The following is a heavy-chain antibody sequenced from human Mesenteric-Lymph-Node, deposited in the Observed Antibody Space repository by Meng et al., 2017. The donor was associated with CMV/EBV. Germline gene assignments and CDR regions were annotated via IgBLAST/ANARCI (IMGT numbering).Heavy chain of an antibody. CDR1: GFTMSNYA. V-gene: IGHV3-23*01. Sequence: GGSLRLSCGASGFTMSNYAMTWVRQAPGKGLEWVSSIHGGGGGAFYADSVKGRFTMSRDDFKNILYLQMNNLRVEDAALYYCAKDATSGNGIFDPFDLWGQGTMVTVS. CDR3: AKDATSGNGIFDPFDL. D-gene: IGHD2/OR15-2a*01. CDR2: IHGGGGGA. J-gene: IGHJ3*01.